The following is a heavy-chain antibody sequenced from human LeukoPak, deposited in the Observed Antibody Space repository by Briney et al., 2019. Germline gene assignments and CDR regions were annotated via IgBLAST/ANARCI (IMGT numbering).Heavy chain of an antibody. CDR3: ARVRPVVVAATEYFDC. V-gene: IGHV4-59*01. Sequence: SETLSLTCTVSGGSISSYYWSWIRQPPGKGLEWIGYIYYSGSTNYNPSLKSRVTISVDTSKNQFSLKLSSVTAADTAVYYCARVRPVVVAATEYFDCWGQGTLVTVSS. CDR1: GGSISSYY. J-gene: IGHJ4*02. CDR2: IYYSGST. D-gene: IGHD2-15*01.